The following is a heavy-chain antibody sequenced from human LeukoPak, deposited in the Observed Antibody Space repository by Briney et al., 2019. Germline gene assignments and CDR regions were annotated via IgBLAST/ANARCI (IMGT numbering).Heavy chain of an antibody. Sequence: ASVKVSSKASGYTFTSYGISWVRQAPGQGLEWMGWISAYNGNTNYAQKLQGRVTMTTDTSTSTAYMELRSLRSDDTAVYYCARDSITTVRGVIILDYWGQGTLVTVSS. CDR3: ARDSITTVRGVIILDY. CDR2: ISAYNGNT. D-gene: IGHD3-10*01. CDR1: GYTFTSYG. J-gene: IGHJ4*02. V-gene: IGHV1-18*01.